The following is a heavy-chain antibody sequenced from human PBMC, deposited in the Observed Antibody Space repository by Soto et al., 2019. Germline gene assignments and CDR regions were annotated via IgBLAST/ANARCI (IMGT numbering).Heavy chain of an antibody. V-gene: IGHV3-23*01. CDR2: ISGRGGST. CDR1: GFIFSAYS. D-gene: IGHD1-20*01. J-gene: IGHJ4*01. Sequence: EVQLLESGGGLVLPGGSLRLSCAASGFIFSAYSMSWVRQAPGKGLEWVSVISGRGGSTYYADSVKGRFTISRDSSRNTLFLQMNSLRAEDTALYFCARSTGDTWKQYYFDYWGHGTLVHVSS. CDR3: ARSTGDTWKQYYFDY.